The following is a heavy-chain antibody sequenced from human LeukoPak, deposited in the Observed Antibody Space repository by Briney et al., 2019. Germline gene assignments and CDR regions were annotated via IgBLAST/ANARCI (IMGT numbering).Heavy chain of an antibody. Sequence: SETLSLTCTVSGGSISSYYWSWIRQPPGKGLEWIGYIYYSGSTNYNPSLKSRVTISVDTSKNQFSLKLSSVTAADTAVYYCARGGITMIVVAQYYFDYWGQGTLVTVSS. CDR3: ARGGITMIVVAQYYFDY. D-gene: IGHD3-22*01. CDR2: IYYSGST. CDR1: GGSISSYY. J-gene: IGHJ4*02. V-gene: IGHV4-59*12.